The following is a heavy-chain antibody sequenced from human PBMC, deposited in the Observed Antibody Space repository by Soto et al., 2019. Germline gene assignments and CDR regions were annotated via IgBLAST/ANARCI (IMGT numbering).Heavy chain of an antibody. CDR2: ISSSGSTI. Sequence: PGGSLRLSCAASGFTFSDYYMSWLRQAPGKGLEWVSYISSSGSTIYYADSVKGRFTISRDNAKNSLYLQMNSLRVEDTAVYYCARDRIGKYDSSGYTLHYWCQATLVTLST. V-gene: IGHV3-11*01. CDR1: GFTFSDYY. J-gene: IGHJ4*02. D-gene: IGHD3-22*01. CDR3: ARDRIGKYDSSGYTLHY.